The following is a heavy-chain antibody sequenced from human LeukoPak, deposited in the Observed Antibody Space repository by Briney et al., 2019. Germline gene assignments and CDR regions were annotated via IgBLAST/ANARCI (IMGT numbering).Heavy chain of an antibody. CDR2: IYPGDSDT. D-gene: IGHD2-2*01. CDR3: ARHAYCSSTSCYPYY. CDR1: GYSFTSYW. J-gene: IGHJ4*02. Sequence: GESLKISCKGSGYSFTSYWIGWVRQMPGKGLAWMGIIYPGDSDTRYSPSFQGQVTISADKSISTAYLQWSSLKASDTAMYYCARHAYCSSTSCYPYYWGQGTLVTVSS. V-gene: IGHV5-51*01.